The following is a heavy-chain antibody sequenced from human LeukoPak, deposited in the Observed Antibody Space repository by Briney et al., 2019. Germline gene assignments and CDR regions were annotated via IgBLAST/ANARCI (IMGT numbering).Heavy chain of an antibody. V-gene: IGHV1-2*02. D-gene: IGHD3-22*01. CDR2: INPNSGGT. J-gene: IGHJ5*02. CDR1: GYTFTGYY. CDR3: ARLAYDQPHGWFDP. Sequence: ASVRVSCKASGYTFTGYYMHWVRQAPGQGLEWMGWINPNSGGTNYAQKFQGRVTMTRDTSISTAYMELSRLRSDDTAVYYCARLAYDQPHGWFDPWGQGTLVTVSS.